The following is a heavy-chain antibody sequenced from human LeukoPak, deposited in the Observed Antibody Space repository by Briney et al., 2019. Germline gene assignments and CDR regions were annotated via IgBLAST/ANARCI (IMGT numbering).Heavy chain of an antibody. CDR3: AKDSSYDFWSGYYDPPKGYYYYMDV. CDR1: GFTFSSYS. D-gene: IGHD3-3*01. CDR2: ISSSSSYI. V-gene: IGHV3-21*01. J-gene: IGHJ6*03. Sequence: GGSLRLSCAASGFTFSSYSMNWVRQAPGKGLEWVSSISSSSSYIYYADSVKGRFTISRDNAKNSLYLQMNSLRAEDTAVYYCAKDSSYDFWSGYYDPPKGYYYYMDVWGKGTTVTVSS.